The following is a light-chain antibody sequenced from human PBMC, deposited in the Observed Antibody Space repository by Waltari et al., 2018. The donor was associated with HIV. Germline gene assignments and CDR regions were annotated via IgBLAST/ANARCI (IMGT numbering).Light chain of an antibody. CDR1: QSLLHSNGYNY. J-gene: IGKJ1*01. CDR3: MQALQTWT. CDR2: LGS. V-gene: IGKV2-28*01. Sequence: DIVMTQSPVSLPVTPGEPASISCRSSQSLLHSNGYNYLDWYLQKPGQSPQLLFYLGSKRACGVADRFSGSGSGTEFTLKISRVEAEDVGVYYCMQALQTWTFGQGTKVEIK.